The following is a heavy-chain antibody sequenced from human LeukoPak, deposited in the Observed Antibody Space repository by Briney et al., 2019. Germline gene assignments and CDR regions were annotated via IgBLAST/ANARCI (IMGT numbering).Heavy chain of an antibody. D-gene: IGHD3-10*01. CDR2: IFYSGST. Sequence: SETLSLTCTVSGGSISSHYWGWIRQPSGKGLEWIGNIFYSGSTYYSPSLKSRVTISLDTSRNQFSLKLNSVTAADTAVYYCAKSNGYGLVDIWGQGTMVTVSS. CDR1: GGSISSHY. CDR3: AKSNGYGLVDI. J-gene: IGHJ3*02. V-gene: IGHV4-39*07.